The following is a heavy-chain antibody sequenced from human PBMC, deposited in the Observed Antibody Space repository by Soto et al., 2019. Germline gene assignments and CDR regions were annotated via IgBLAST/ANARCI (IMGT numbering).Heavy chain of an antibody. D-gene: IGHD3-16*01. CDR3: VKGGTSVDMLLDF. Sequence: PGGSLRLSCAASGFTFSSYVMTWVRQAPGKGLEWVSLITGSGRRIEYGDSVKGRFIISRDNAKSTLYLEMNSLRAEDTAIYYCVKGGTSVDMLLDFWGQGTLVTVSS. CDR2: ITGSGRRI. J-gene: IGHJ4*02. CDR1: GFTFSSYV. V-gene: IGHV3-23*01.